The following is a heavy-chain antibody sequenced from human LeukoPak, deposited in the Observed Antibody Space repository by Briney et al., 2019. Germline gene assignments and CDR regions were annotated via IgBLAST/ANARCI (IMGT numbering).Heavy chain of an antibody. D-gene: IGHD6-6*01. Sequence: PGGSLRLSCAASGFIFSNYDMHWVRQAPGKGLEWVTFIRYDGSNKYYAESVEGRFTISRDNSKNTLYLQMNSLRAEDTAVYYCAKAIHSSSSGVVDYWGQGTLVTVSS. CDR1: GFIFSNYD. V-gene: IGHV3-30*02. CDR3: AKAIHSSSSGVVDY. J-gene: IGHJ4*02. CDR2: IRYDGSNK.